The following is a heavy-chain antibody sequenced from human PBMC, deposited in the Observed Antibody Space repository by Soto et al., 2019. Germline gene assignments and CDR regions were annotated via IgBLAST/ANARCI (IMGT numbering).Heavy chain of an antibody. CDR2: IRSKAYGGTT. V-gene: IGHV3-49*03. J-gene: IGHJ6*02. Sequence: GGSLRRSCTASGFTFGDYAMSWFRQGPGKGLEWVGFIRSKAYGGTTEYAASVKGRFTISRDDSKSIAYLQMNSLKTEDTAVYYCSLGAGDHYGMDVWGQGTTVTVSS. D-gene: IGHD3-10*01. CDR1: GFTFGDYA. CDR3: SLGAGDHYGMDV.